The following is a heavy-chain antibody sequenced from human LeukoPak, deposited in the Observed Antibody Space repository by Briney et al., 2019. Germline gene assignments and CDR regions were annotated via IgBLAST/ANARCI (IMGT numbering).Heavy chain of an antibody. CDR2: INSDGSST. CDR3: ARRGVAVAGLDY. V-gene: IGHV3-74*01. J-gene: IGHJ4*02. D-gene: IGHD6-19*01. CDR1: GFTFSSYW. Sequence: GGSLRLSCAASGFTFSSYWMHWVRQAPGKGLVWVSRINSDGSSTSYADSVKGRFTISRDNAKNTLYLQMNSLRAEDTAVYYCARRGVAVAGLDYWGQGTLVTVSS.